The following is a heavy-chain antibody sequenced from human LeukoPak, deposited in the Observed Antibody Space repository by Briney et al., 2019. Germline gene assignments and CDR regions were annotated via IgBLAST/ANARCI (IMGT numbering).Heavy chain of an antibody. CDR1: GYTFTSYG. V-gene: IGHV1-18*01. D-gene: IGHD3-3*01. CDR2: ISAYNGNT. J-gene: IGHJ4*02. CDR3: ARVDPRFLEWFFDY. Sequence: ASVKVSCKASGYTFTSYGISWVRQAPGQGLEWMGWISAYNGNTNYAQKLQGRVTMTTDTSTSTAYMERRSLRSDDTPVYYCARVDPRFLEWFFDYWGQGTLVTVSS.